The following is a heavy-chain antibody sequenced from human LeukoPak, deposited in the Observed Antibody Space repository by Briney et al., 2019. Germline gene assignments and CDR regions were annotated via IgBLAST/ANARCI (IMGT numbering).Heavy chain of an antibody. D-gene: IGHD6-19*01. CDR2: ISGSGDST. CDR3: ARRSGIAVAGAFDY. Sequence: GGSLRLSCAASGFTFSSYAMSWVRQAPGKGLEWVSGISGSGDSTYYADSVKGRFAISRDNSKNTLYLQMNSLRAEDTAVYYCARRSGIAVAGAFDYWGQGTLVTVSS. V-gene: IGHV3-23*01. CDR1: GFTFSSYA. J-gene: IGHJ4*02.